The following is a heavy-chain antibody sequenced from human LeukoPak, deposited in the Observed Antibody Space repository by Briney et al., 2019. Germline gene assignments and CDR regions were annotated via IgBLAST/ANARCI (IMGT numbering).Heavy chain of an antibody. V-gene: IGHV1-18*01. CDR1: GYTFTSYG. CDR2: ISAYNGNT. Sequence: GASVKVSCKASGYTFTSYGISWVRQAPGHGLEWMGWISAYNGNTNYAQKLQGRVTMTTDTSTSKAYMELRSLRSDDTAVYYCARAYPDSSGYYYSYWGQGTLVTVSS. J-gene: IGHJ4*02. D-gene: IGHD3-22*01. CDR3: ARAYPDSSGYYYSY.